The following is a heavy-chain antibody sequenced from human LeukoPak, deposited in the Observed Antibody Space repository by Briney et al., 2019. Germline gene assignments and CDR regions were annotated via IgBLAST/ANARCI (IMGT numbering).Heavy chain of an antibody. CDR2: IYPGDSDT. V-gene: IGHV5-51*01. J-gene: IGHJ4*02. D-gene: IGHD3-16*02. CDR1: GYSFTSYW. CDR3: ARTREIVNGPDY. Sequence: GESLKISCKGSGYSFTSYWIAWVRQMPEKGLEWMGIIYPGDSDTKYSPSFQGQVTISVDKSISTAYLQWSSLKASDTAMYYCARTREIVNGPDYWGQGTLVTVSS.